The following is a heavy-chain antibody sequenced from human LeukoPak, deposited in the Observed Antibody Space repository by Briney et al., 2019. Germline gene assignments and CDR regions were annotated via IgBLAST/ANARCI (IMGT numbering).Heavy chain of an antibody. Sequence: GRSLRLSCAASGFTFSSYGMHWVRQAPGKGLEWVAIISYDGSNKYYADSVKGRFTISRDNSKNTLYLQMNSLRAEDTAVYSWAKPGRNSEYSYDPWYFDLWGRGTLVTVSS. J-gene: IGHJ2*01. CDR2: ISYDGSNK. CDR3: AKPGRNSEYSYDPWYFDL. D-gene: IGHD5-18*01. V-gene: IGHV3-30*18. CDR1: GFTFSSYG.